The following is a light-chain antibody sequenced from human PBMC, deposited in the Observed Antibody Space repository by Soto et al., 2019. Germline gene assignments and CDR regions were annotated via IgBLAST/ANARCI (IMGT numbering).Light chain of an antibody. Sequence: QSALTQPPSASGTPGQRVTISCSGSSSNIGRNTVNWYQQLSGTAPKLLIYTNNQRPSGVPDRFSGSKSGTSASLAISGLQSEDEADYYCAAWDDSLNGLYVFGTGTKVTVL. V-gene: IGLV1-44*01. CDR2: TNN. CDR1: SSNIGRNT. J-gene: IGLJ1*01. CDR3: AAWDDSLNGLYV.